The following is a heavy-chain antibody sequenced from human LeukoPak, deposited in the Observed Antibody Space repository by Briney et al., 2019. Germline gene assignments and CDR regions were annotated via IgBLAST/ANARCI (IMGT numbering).Heavy chain of an antibody. Sequence: GGSLRLSCAASGFTFSTNYMSWVRQAPGKGLEWVSVIHSGGSPYYAGSVKGRFTISRDNSKNTLYLQMNSLRAEDTAVYYCARDLNYYDSSGYGHWGQGTLVTVSS. V-gene: IGHV3-53*01. D-gene: IGHD3-22*01. CDR1: GFTFSTNY. CDR2: IHSGGSP. CDR3: ARDLNYYDSSGYGH. J-gene: IGHJ4*02.